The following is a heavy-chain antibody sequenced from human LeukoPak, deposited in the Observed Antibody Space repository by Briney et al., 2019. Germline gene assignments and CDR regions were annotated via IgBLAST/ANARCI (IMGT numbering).Heavy chain of an antibody. V-gene: IGHV3-11*04. Sequence: PGGSLRLSCAASGFTIGVCYMNWIRQAPGKGLEWISYISSSGTTIYYADSVKGRFTVSRDNAKNSLYLQMNSLRAEDTAVYYCASDWQRNADSGSYYAFDYWGQGTLVTVSS. D-gene: IGHD1-26*01. CDR2: ISSSGTTI. CDR1: GFTIGVCY. J-gene: IGHJ4*02. CDR3: ASDWQRNADSGSYYAFDY.